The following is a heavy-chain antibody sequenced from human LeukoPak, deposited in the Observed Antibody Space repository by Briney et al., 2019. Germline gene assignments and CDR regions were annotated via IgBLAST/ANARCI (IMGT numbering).Heavy chain of an antibody. CDR2: IIPMINTP. Sequence: GASVKVSCKASGGTFRSYAITWVRQAPGKGLEWMGGIIPMINTPKYAQKLQGRASITADESTSTGYMEVSSLRSEDTAVYYCAIFQGTYGDNENDYWGQGTLVTVSS. J-gene: IGHJ4*02. CDR3: AIFQGTYGDNENDY. V-gene: IGHV1-69*13. D-gene: IGHD4-17*01. CDR1: GGTFRSYA.